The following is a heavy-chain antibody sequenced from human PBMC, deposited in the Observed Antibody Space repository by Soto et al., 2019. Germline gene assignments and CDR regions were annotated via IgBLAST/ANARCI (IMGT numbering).Heavy chain of an antibody. J-gene: IGHJ4*02. CDR3: ARRHSDSSGHLPHFDY. CDR1: GFTFSSYW. D-gene: IGHD3-22*01. Sequence: EVQLVESGGGLVQRGGSLRLSCAASGFTFSSYWMSWVRQAPGEGLEWVANINKDGSEEYYVDSVKGRFTISRDNAKNSLYLQMNSLRGEDTAVYYCARRHSDSSGHLPHFDYWGQGTLVTVSS. CDR2: INKDGSEE. V-gene: IGHV3-7*01.